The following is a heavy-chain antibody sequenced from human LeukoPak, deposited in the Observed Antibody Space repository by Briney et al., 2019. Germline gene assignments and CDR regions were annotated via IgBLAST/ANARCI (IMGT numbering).Heavy chain of an antibody. J-gene: IGHJ4*02. CDR2: ISGSGGST. CDR1: GFTFSSYA. V-gene: IGHV3-23*01. Sequence: GGSLRLSCAASGFTFSSYAMSWVRQAPGKGLEWVSAISGSGGSTSYADSVKGRFTISRDNSKNTLYLQMNSLRAEDTAVYYCAKAKWDLLFRERYYFDYWGQGTLVTVSS. CDR3: AKAKWDLLFRERYYFDY. D-gene: IGHD1-26*01.